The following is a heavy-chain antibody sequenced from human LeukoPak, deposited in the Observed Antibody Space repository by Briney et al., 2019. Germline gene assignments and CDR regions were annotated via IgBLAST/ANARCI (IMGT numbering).Heavy chain of an antibody. CDR1: GGTFSSYA. CDR3: ARDRLDIVPSGYYYYYYMDV. Sequence: SSVKVSCKASGGTFSSYAISWVRQAPGQGLDWMGGIIPIFGTANYAQKFQGRGTITTDESKSTAYMELSSLRSEDTAVYYCARDRLDIVPSGYYYYYYMDVWGKGTTVTVSS. D-gene: IGHD2-2*03. J-gene: IGHJ6*03. CDR2: IIPIFGTA. V-gene: IGHV1-69*05.